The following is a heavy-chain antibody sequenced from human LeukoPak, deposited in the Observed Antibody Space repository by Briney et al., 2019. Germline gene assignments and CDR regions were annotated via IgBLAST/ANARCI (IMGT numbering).Heavy chain of an antibody. V-gene: IGHV4-39*01. CDR1: GGSISSSSYY. CDR3: ARAILTGYEESFWFDP. CDR2: IYYSGST. J-gene: IGHJ5*02. Sequence: PSETLSLTCTVSGGSISSSSYYWGWIRQPPGKGLEWIGSIYYSGSTYYNPSLKSRVIISVDTSKNQFSLKLSSVTAADTAVYYCARAILTGYEESFWFDPWGQGTLVTVSS. D-gene: IGHD3-9*01.